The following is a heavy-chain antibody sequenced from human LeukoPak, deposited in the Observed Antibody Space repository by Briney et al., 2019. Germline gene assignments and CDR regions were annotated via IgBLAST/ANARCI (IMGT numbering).Heavy chain of an antibody. CDR1: GYSFNTYY. CDR2: IIPIFGTA. D-gene: IGHD2-15*01. CDR3: AREVGYCSGGSCYLAY. V-gene: IGHV1-69*05. Sequence: ASVKVSCKASGYSFNTYYMNWVRQAPGQGLEWMGGIIPIFGTANYAQKFQGRVTITTDESTSTAYMELSSLRSEDTAVYYCAREVGYCSGGSCYLAYWGQGTLVTVSS. J-gene: IGHJ4*02.